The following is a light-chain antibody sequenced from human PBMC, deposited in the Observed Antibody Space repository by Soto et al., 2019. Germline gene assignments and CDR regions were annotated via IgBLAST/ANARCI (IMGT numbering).Light chain of an antibody. CDR1: QTIIGNY. V-gene: IGKV3-20*01. CDR3: EQHVNSVYI. Sequence: ESVLTQSPGTLSLSPGERATLSCRASQTIIGNYLAWYQQNPGQAPRLLIYGASNRATGVPDRFSGSYSGTDLSLTITRLEPEDFAVYYCEQHVNSVYIFGQGTRLEIK. J-gene: IGKJ2*01. CDR2: GAS.